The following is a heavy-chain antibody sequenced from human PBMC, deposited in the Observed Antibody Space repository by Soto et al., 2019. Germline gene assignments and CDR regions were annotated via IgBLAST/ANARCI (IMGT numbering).Heavy chain of an antibody. V-gene: IGHV3-66*01. CDR2: IYSGGST. D-gene: IGHD4-17*01. J-gene: IGHJ4*02. CDR3: ARWGDYARRGWYFDY. Sequence: GGSLRLSCAASGFTVSSNYMSWVRQAPGKGLEWVSVIYSGGSTYYADSVKGRFTISRDNSKNTLYLQMNSLRAEDTAVYYCARWGDYARRGWYFDYWGQGTLVTVSS. CDR1: GFTVSSNY.